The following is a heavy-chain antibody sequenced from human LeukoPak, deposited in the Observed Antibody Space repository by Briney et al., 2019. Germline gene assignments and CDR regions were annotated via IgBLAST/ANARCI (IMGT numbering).Heavy chain of an antibody. Sequence: GGSLRLSCAASGFTFSSYEMNWVRQTPGQGLEWISYVSGSGSTIYYADSVKGRFTISRDNSKHTLYLQMNSLRAEDTAVYYCSKWKAIVLVPAARSPIDYWGQGTLVTVSS. CDR1: GFTFSSYE. D-gene: IGHD2-2*01. J-gene: IGHJ4*02. CDR3: SKWKAIVLVPAARSPIDY. V-gene: IGHV3-48*03. CDR2: VSGSGSTI.